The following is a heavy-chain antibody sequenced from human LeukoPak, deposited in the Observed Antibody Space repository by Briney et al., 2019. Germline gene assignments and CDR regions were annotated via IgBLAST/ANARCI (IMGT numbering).Heavy chain of an antibody. V-gene: IGHV4-34*01. D-gene: IGHD3-22*01. Sequence: SETLSLTCAVYGGSFSGYYWSWIRQPPGKGLEWIGEINHSGSTNYNPSLKSRVTISVDTSKNQFSLKLSSVTAADTAVYYCARGDYYYDSSGYSYYFDYWGQGTLVTVSS. CDR2: INHSGST. J-gene: IGHJ4*02. CDR1: GGSFSGYY. CDR3: ARGDYYYDSSGYSYYFDY.